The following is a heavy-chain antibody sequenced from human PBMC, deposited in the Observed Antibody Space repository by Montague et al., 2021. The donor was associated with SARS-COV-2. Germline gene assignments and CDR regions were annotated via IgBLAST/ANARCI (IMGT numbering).Heavy chain of an antibody. J-gene: IGHJ4*02. CDR3: ARYGCYFEH. CDR1: GGSIRSYY. Sequence: SETLSLTCTVSGGSIRSYYCSWIRQNPGKGLDWIGYMYYDGSTDYNPSLKSRVTMSVDSSKNQFSLMLSSVCATDTAVYYCARYGCYFEHWGQGTLVTVSS. D-gene: IGHD3-16*01. CDR2: MYYDGST. V-gene: IGHV4-59*03.